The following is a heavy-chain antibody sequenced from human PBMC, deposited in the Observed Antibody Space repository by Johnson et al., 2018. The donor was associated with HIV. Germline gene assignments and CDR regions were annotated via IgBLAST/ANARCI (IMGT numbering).Heavy chain of an antibody. Sequence: VQLVESGGALVQPGGSRRLSCEVSGFTISTFWMHWVRQVHGKGLLWVSRISGDGSSSSYVDSVKGRFTISRDNAKNTLYLQLNSLRVEDTAIYYCARAQLLADDAFNNWGQGTMVTVSS. D-gene: IGHD6-6*01. J-gene: IGHJ3*02. CDR2: ISGDGSSS. V-gene: IGHV3-74*02. CDR1: GFTISTFW. CDR3: ARAQLLADDAFNN.